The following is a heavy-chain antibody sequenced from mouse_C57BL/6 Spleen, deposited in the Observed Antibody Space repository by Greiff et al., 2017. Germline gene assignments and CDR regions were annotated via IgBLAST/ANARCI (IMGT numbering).Heavy chain of an antibody. J-gene: IGHJ4*01. CDR1: GYTFTSYW. CDR3: ARRRIYYAMDY. CDR2: IDPSDSYT. V-gene: IGHV1-69*01. Sequence: VQLQQPGAELVMPGASVKLSCKASGYTFTSYWMHWVKQRPGQGLEWIGEIDPSDSYTNYNQKFKGKSTLTVDKSSSTAYMQLSSLTSEDSAVYYCARRRIYYAMDYWGQGTSVTVSS.